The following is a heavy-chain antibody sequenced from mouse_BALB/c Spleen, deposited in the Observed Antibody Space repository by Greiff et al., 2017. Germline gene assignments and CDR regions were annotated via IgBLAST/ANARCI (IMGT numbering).Heavy chain of an antibody. CDR1: GFAFSSYD. J-gene: IGHJ3*01. V-gene: IGHV5-12-1*01. D-gene: IGHD2-1*01. CDR3: ARQRGYGNFAWFAY. Sequence: EVHLVESGGGLVKPGGSLKLSCAASGFAFSSYDMSWVRQTPEKRLEWVAYISSGGGSTYYPDTVKGRFTISRDNAKNTLYLQMSSLKSEDTAMYYCARQRGYGNFAWFAYWGQGTLVTVSA. CDR2: ISSGGGST.